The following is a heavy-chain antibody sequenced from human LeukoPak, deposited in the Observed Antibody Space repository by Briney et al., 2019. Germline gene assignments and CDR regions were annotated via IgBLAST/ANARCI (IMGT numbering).Heavy chain of an antibody. D-gene: IGHD5-24*01. CDR1: GGSFSGFY. CDR2: IKHGGFT. CDR3: ARGLGEGYPDY. J-gene: IGHJ4*02. V-gene: IGHV4-34*01. Sequence: PSETLSLTCAVHGGSFSGFYWTWMRQPPGKELEWIAEIKHGGFTSYHPSLKSRVTMSEDTSNNQFSLKLTSVTAADTAVYYCARGLGEGYPDYWGPGTLVTVSS.